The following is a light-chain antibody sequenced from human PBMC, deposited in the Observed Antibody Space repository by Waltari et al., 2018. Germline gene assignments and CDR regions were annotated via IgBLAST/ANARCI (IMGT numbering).Light chain of an antibody. Sequence: DVVQTQSPLSLPVTLGQPATISCRSSQSLVHSDGKTYLNWFPQRPGQSPRRLIYKVFNRESGVPDRFSGGGSGNDFTLKISRVEAEDVGTYYCMQATQWPLTFGQGTKVEIK. CDR2: KVF. CDR1: QSLVHSDGKTY. J-gene: IGKJ1*01. V-gene: IGKV2-30*02. CDR3: MQATQWPLT.